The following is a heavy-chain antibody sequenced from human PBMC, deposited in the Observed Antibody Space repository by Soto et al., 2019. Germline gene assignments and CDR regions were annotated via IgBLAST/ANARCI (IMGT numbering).Heavy chain of an antibody. Sequence: ASVKVSCKSSGYTFTSYAMHWVRQAPGQRLEWMGWINAGNGNTKYSQKFQGRVTITTDTSASTAYMELSSLRSEGTAVYYWARDDILLVTVASGAYYYYYGMDVWGKGPTVTVSP. V-gene: IGHV1-3*01. J-gene: IGHJ6*04. CDR1: GYTFTSYA. CDR3: ARDDILLVTVASGAYYYYYGMDV. D-gene: IGHD2-2*01. CDR2: INAGNGNT.